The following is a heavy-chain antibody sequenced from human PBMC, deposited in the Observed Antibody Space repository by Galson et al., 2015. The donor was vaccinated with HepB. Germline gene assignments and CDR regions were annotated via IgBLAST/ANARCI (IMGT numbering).Heavy chain of an antibody. Sequence: SLRLSCAASGFTFSSYAMHWVRQAPGKGLEWVAVISYDGSNKYYADSVKGRFTISRDNSKNTLYLQMNSLRAEDTAVYYCARGWLQPWWLFDYWGQGTLVTVSS. J-gene: IGHJ4*02. D-gene: IGHD5-24*01. CDR2: ISYDGSNK. CDR1: GFTFSSYA. CDR3: ARGWLQPWWLFDY. V-gene: IGHV3-30*04.